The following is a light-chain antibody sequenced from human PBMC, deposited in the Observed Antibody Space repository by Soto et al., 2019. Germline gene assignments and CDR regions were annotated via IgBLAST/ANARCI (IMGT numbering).Light chain of an antibody. Sequence: EIVLTQSPGTLSLSPGEGATLSCRASQSVSTTHLAWYQQKPGQAPRLIIYGPSTRATGIPDRFSGSGSGTDFTLTISRLEPEDFAVYYCQQFGISPVTFGQGTRVEIK. CDR1: QSVSTTH. V-gene: IGKV3-20*01. CDR3: QQFGISPVT. J-gene: IGKJ1*01. CDR2: GPS.